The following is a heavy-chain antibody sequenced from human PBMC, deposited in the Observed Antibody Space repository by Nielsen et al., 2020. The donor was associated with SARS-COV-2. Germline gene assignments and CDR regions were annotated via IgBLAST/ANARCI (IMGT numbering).Heavy chain of an antibody. CDR3: ARDYPGGPTDY. CDR1: GGSISSSSYY. D-gene: IGHD3-16*01. J-gene: IGHJ4*02. V-gene: IGHV4-61*01. Sequence: GSLRLSCTVSGGSISSSSYYWSWIRQPPGKGLEWIGYIYYSGSTNYNPSLKSRVTISVDTSKNQFSLKLSSVTAADTAVYYCARDYPGGPTDYWGQGTLVTVSS. CDR2: IYYSGST.